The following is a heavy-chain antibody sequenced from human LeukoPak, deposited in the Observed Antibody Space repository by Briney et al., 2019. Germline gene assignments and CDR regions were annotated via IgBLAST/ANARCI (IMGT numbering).Heavy chain of an antibody. V-gene: IGHV1-18*01. CDR2: ISAYNGNT. Sequence: ASVKVSCKASGYTFTNFGITWVRQAPGQGLEWMGWISAYNGNTKYAQNLQGRVTITTDTSTSTAYMELRSLISDDTAIYYCARGGVVPATVSNWFDPWGQGPLVTVSS. J-gene: IGHJ5*02. CDR3: ARGGVVPATVSNWFDP. CDR1: GYTFTNFG. D-gene: IGHD2-2*01.